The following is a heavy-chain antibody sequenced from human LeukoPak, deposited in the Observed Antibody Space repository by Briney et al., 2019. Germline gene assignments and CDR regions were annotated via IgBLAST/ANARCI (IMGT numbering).Heavy chain of an antibody. D-gene: IGHD1-14*01. CDR3: ARAGTSPALPDY. J-gene: IGHJ4*02. CDR1: GGSFSGYY. V-gene: IGHV4-34*01. Sequence: SETLSLTCAVYGGSFSGYYWSWIRQPPGKGLEWIGEINHSGSTNYNPSLKSRVTISVDTSKNQFSLKVSSVTAADTAVYYCARAGTSPALPDYWGQGTLVTVSS. CDR2: INHSGST.